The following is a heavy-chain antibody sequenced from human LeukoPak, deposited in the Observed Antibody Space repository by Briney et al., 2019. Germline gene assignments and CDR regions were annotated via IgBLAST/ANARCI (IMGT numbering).Heavy chain of an antibody. V-gene: IGHV4-59*01. J-gene: IGHJ5*02. CDR3: ARGAAWFDP. CDR2: LYYSGST. CDR1: GGSISSYY. Sequence: SETLSLTCTVSGGSISSYYWSWLRQPPGKGLEWIGYLYYSGSTNYNPSLKSRVTISVDTSRNQFSLKLSSVTAADTAVYYCARGAAWFDPWGQGNLVTVSS.